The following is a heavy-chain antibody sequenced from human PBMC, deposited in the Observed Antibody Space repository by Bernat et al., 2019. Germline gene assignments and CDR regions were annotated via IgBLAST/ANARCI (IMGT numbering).Heavy chain of an antibody. Sequence: QVQLVQSGAEVKKPGASVKVSCKASGYTFTSYGISWVRQAPGQGLEWMGWISAYNGNTNYAQKLRGRVTMTTDTSTSTAYMELRSLRPDDTAVYYCARDHQAVVRGVIGYYYYGMDVWGQGTTVTVSS. CDR3: ARDHQAVVRGVIGYYYYGMDV. V-gene: IGHV1-18*01. J-gene: IGHJ6*02. D-gene: IGHD3-10*01. CDR1: GYTFTSYG. CDR2: ISAYNGNT.